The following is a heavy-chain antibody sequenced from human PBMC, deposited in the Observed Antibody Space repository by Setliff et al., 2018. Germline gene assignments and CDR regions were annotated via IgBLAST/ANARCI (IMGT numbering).Heavy chain of an antibody. Sequence: ASVKVSCKTSGFGFTTFGFSWVRQAPGQGLEWLGSISPYSGNTNYPQWLQGRVTMTRDTSTSTVYMEVSSLRSEDTAVYYCARDRYYNSWSGTSITAPHDAFDIWGQGTMVTVSS. V-gene: IGHV1-18*01. CDR1: GFGFTTFG. CDR3: ARDRYYNSWSGTSITAPHDAFDI. D-gene: IGHD3-3*01. J-gene: IGHJ3*02. CDR2: ISPYSGNT.